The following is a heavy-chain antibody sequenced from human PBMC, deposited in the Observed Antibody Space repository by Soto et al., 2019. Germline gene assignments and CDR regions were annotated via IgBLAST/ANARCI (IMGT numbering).Heavy chain of an antibody. D-gene: IGHD3-3*01. V-gene: IGHV3-21*01. CDR1: GFTFSSYS. CDR3: ARGAEDFWSGYYSGLEIDY. Sequence: EVQLVESGGGLVKPGGSLRLSCAASGFTFSSYSMNWVRQAPGKGLEWVSSISSSSSYIYYADSVKGRFTNSRDNAKNSLYLQMNSLRAEDTAVYYCARGAEDFWSGYYSGLEIDYWGQGTLVTVSS. CDR2: ISSSSSYI. J-gene: IGHJ4*02.